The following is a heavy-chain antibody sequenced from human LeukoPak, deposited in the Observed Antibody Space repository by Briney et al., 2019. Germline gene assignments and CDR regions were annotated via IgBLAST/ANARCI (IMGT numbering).Heavy chain of an antibody. V-gene: IGHV1-69*13. CDR2: IIPIFGTA. D-gene: IGHD5-18*01. CDR3: AKPGDTVRAH. Sequence: EASVKVSCKASGGTFSSYAISWVRQAPGQGLEWMGGIIPIFGTANYAQKFQGRVTITADESTSTAYMELSSLRSEDTAVYYCAKPGDTVRAHWAQGTVVTVSS. J-gene: IGHJ4*02. CDR1: GGTFSSYA.